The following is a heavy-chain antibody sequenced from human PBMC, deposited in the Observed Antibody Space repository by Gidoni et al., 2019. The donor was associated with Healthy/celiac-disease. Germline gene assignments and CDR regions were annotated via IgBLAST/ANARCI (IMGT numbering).Heavy chain of an antibody. CDR1: GFTSISYA. Sequence: EVQLLESGGGLVQPGGSLRLSCAASGFTSISYALSWVRQAPGKGLEWVSAISGSGGSTYYADAVKGRFTISRDNSKNTLYLQMNSLRAEDTAVYYCAKGLGDYYDSSGYIDWGQGTMVTVSS. CDR2: ISGSGGST. J-gene: IGHJ3*01. D-gene: IGHD3-22*01. CDR3: AKGLGDYYDSSGYID. V-gene: IGHV3-23*01.